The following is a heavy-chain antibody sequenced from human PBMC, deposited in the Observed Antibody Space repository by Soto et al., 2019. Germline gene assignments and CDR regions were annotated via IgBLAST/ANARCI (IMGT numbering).Heavy chain of an antibody. CDR1: GYTFTSYG. CDR2: TSAYNGNT. J-gene: IGHJ4*02. D-gene: IGHD3-9*01. CDR3: ARSAYYDIFTGYYNVMGY. V-gene: IGHV1-18*01. Sequence: QVQLVQSGAEVKKPGASVKVSCKASGYTFTSYGISWVRQAPGQGLEWTGWTSAYNGNTNYAQKLQGRVTMTTDTSTSTAYMELRSLRSDDTAVYYCARSAYYDIFTGYYNVMGYWGQGTLVTVSS.